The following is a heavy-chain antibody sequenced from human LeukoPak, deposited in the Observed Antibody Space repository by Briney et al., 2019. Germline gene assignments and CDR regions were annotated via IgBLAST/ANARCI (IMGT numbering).Heavy chain of an antibody. CDR3: ARVGSSGWYVHPTLDY. CDR1: GYTLPGYY. V-gene: IGHV1-2*02. D-gene: IGHD6-19*01. J-gene: IGHJ4*02. CDR2: INPNSGDR. Sequence: GASVNVSCKASGYTLPGYYMHWVRQAPGQGLEWMGWINPNSGDRKYEQKFQGRLTVTRDTSISKAYMELSRLRSDDTAVYYCARVGSSGWYVHPTLDYWGQGTLVTVSS.